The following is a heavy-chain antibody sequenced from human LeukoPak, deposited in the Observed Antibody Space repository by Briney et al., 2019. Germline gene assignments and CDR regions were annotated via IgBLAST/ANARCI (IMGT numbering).Heavy chain of an antibody. CDR1: GFTFSSYA. CDR2: ISASGGST. CDR3: AKEATYYDFWSGYPKSSTRGYYFDY. Sequence: PGGSLRLSCAASGFTFSSYAMSWVRQAPGKGLEWVSAISASGGSTYYADSVKGRFTISRDNSKNTLYLQMNSLRAEDTAVYYCAKEATYYDFWSGYPKSSTRGYYFDYWGQGTLVTVSS. D-gene: IGHD3-3*01. V-gene: IGHV3-23*01. J-gene: IGHJ4*02.